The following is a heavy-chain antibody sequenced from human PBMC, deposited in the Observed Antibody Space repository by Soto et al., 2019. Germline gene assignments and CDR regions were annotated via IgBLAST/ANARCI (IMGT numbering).Heavy chain of an antibody. D-gene: IGHD2-2*01. Sequence: SVKVSCKASGSTFSSYAISWVRQAPGQGLEWMGGIIPIFGTANYAQKFQGRVTITADKSTSTAYMELSSLRSEDTAVYYCARGRIVVVPAAILPFYYYGMDVWGQGTTVTVSS. J-gene: IGHJ6*02. CDR2: IIPIFGTA. V-gene: IGHV1-69*06. CDR3: ARGRIVVVPAAILPFYYYGMDV. CDR1: GSTFSSYA.